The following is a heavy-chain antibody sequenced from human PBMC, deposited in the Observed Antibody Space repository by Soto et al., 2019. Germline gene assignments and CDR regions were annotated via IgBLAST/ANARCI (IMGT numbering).Heavy chain of an antibody. Sequence: ASVKVSCKVSGYTLTELSMHWVRQAPGKGLEWMGGFDPEDGETIYAQKFQGRVTMTEDTSTDTAYMELSSLRSEDTAVYYCATGFHGWPAPLFDPWGQGTLVTVSS. CDR3: ATGFHGWPAPLFDP. V-gene: IGHV1-24*01. D-gene: IGHD2-2*01. CDR1: GYTLTELS. J-gene: IGHJ5*02. CDR2: FDPEDGET.